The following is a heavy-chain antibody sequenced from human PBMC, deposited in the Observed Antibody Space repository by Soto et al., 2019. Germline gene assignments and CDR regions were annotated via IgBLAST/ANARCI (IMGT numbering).Heavy chain of an antibody. Sequence: EVQLLESGGGLVQPGGSLRLSCSASGFTFSNYVMSWVRQAPGKGLVWVSAIGGTDDRTYYADSVKGQFTISRDNSKNTLHLQMNSLRAEATAGYYCVKDWSGDTCPCMDVWGQGTTVTVSS. V-gene: IGHV3-23*01. CDR3: VKDWSGDTCPCMDV. CDR1: GFTFSNYV. J-gene: IGHJ6*02. D-gene: IGHD3-3*01. CDR2: IGGTDDRT.